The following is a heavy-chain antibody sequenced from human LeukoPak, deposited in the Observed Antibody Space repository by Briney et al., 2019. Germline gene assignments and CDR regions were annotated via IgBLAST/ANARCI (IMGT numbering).Heavy chain of an antibody. J-gene: IGHJ4*02. Sequence: SETLSLTCTVSGGSVSSGSYYWSWIRQPPGKGLEWIGYIYHSGNTNYNPSLKSRVTISVDTSKNQFSLKLSSVTAADTAIYYCARGSAWYFVYWGQGTLVTVSS. D-gene: IGHD6-19*01. CDR1: GGSVSSGSYY. V-gene: IGHV4-61*01. CDR2: IYHSGNT. CDR3: ARGSAWYFVY.